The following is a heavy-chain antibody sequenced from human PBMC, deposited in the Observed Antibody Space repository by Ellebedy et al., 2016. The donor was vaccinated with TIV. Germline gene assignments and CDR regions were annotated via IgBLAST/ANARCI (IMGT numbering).Heavy chain of an antibody. CDR3: ARSTVRGKYYFDY. V-gene: IGHV1-46*01. CDR1: GYTFTSYY. Sequence: AASVKVSCKASGYTFTSYYMHWVRQAPGLGLEWMGIINPSGGSMSYAQKFQGRITVTRDTSTSTLYMELSSLRSEDTAVYYCARSTVRGKYYFDYWGQGTLVTVSS. D-gene: IGHD3-10*01. J-gene: IGHJ4*02. CDR2: INPSGGSM.